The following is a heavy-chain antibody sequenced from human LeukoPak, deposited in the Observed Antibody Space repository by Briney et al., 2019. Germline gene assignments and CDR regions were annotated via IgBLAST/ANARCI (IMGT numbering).Heavy chain of an antibody. D-gene: IGHD1-26*01. Sequence: GESLKISCKGSGYSFTSYWIGWVRQMLGKGLEWMGIIYPGDSVTRYSPSFQGQVTISADKSISTAYLQWSSLKASDTAMYYCARTTSEDAFDIWGQGTMVTVSS. CDR2: IYPGDSVT. CDR1: GYSFTSYW. CDR3: ARTTSEDAFDI. J-gene: IGHJ3*02. V-gene: IGHV5-51*01.